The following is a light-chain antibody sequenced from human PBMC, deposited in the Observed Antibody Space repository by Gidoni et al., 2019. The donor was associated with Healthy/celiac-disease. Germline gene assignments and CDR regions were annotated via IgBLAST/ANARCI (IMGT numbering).Light chain of an antibody. CDR3: QQYNNWPRT. Sequence: EIVLTQSPATLSVSPGERATLSCRASQRVSSNLAWYQQKPGQAPRLLIYGPSTRATGIPARFSGSGSGTEFTLTISSLQSEDFAVYYCQQYNNWPRTFXQXTKVEIK. CDR1: QRVSSN. J-gene: IGKJ1*01. V-gene: IGKV3-15*01. CDR2: GPS.